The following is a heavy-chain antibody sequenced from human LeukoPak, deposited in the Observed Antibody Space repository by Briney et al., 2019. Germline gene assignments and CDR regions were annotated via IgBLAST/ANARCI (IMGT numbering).Heavy chain of an antibody. V-gene: IGHV3-48*01. J-gene: IGHJ4*02. Sequence: GRSLRLSCAASGFTFSSYSMNWVRQAPGKGLEWVSYISSSSSTIYYADSVKGRFTISRDNAKNSLYLQMNSLRAEDTAVYYCARDSPYYDFWSGYFNPFDYWGQGTLVTVSS. D-gene: IGHD3-3*01. CDR2: ISSSSSTI. CDR3: ARDSPYYDFWSGYFNPFDY. CDR1: GFTFSSYS.